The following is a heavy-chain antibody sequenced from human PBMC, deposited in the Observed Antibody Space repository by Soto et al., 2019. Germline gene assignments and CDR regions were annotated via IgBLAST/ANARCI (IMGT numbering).Heavy chain of an antibody. CDR1: GGSFSGCY. CDR3: ARGRYYDILTGYSANLNWFDP. CDR2: INHSGST. D-gene: IGHD3-9*01. J-gene: IGHJ5*02. Sequence: SETLSLTCAVYGGSFSGCYWSWIRQPPGKGLEWIGEINHSGSTNYNPSLKSRVTISVDTSKNQFSLKLSSVTAADTAVYYCARGRYYDILTGYSANLNWFDPWGQGTLVTVSS. V-gene: IGHV4-34*01.